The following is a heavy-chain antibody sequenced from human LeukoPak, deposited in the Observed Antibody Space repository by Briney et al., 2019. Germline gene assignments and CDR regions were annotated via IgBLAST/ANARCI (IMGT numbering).Heavy chain of an antibody. CDR1: GLTFSIYS. CDR3: AKGSRDGNSYDY. D-gene: IGHD5-24*01. V-gene: IGHV3-23*01. J-gene: IGHJ4*02. Sequence: GGSLRLSCAASGLTFSIYSMNWVRQAPGKGLEWVSAISGSGTSTYYADSVKGRFTFSRDNSKNTLYLQMNSLRAEDTAVYYCAKGSRDGNSYDYWGQGTLVSVSS. CDR2: ISGSGTST.